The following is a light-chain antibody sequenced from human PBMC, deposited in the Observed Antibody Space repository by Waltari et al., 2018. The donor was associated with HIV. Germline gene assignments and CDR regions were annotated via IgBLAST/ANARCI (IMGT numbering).Light chain of an antibody. V-gene: IGLV3-25*03. J-gene: IGLJ3*02. CDR3: ESAHSSLWV. CDR1: ALPKQY. Sequence: SYELTQPPSVSVSPGQTARITCSGDALPKQYAYWYQQKAGQAPVLVIYKDSERPSGIPELFSGSSSGTTVTLTISGVQAEDEADYYCESAHSSLWVFGGGTKLTVL. CDR2: KDS.